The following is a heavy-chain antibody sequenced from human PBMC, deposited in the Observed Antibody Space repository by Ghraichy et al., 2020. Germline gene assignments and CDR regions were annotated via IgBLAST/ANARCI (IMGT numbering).Heavy chain of an antibody. CDR2: ISCDGGKK. CDR3: SKIVRAGAWYYYF. J-gene: IGHJ4*02. D-gene: IGHD2/OR15-2a*01. V-gene: IGHV3-23*01. CDR1: GFTFSNYA. Sequence: GGSLRLSCAASGFTFSNYAMNWVRQAPGKGLEWVSGISCDGGKKYYADSVKGQFTISRDNSKNTLYLQMNSLRAEDTAIYYCSKIVRAGAWYYYFWGQRTLPTV.